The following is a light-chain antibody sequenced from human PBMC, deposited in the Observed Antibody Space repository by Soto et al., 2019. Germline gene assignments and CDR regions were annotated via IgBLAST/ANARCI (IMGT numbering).Light chain of an antibody. CDR1: HSVSGS. Sequence: EIELTQSPGTLSVSPGERATLSCRATHSVSGSLAWYQQKPGRPPRLLIHSASTRATGIPARFSGSGSGTDFTLTISSLQSEDFAVYYCQQYNNWPRYTCGQGTRLEIK. V-gene: IGKV3-15*01. CDR3: QQYNNWPRYT. CDR2: SAS. J-gene: IGKJ2*01.